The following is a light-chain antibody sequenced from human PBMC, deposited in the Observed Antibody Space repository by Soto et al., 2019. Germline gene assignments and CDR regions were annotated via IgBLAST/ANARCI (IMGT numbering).Light chain of an antibody. V-gene: IGLV1-51*01. CDR1: SSNLAYNS. CDR3: GAWDDSLNVYV. CDR2: DDN. J-gene: IGLJ1*01. Sequence: QSVLTQPPSVSAAPGQDVTISCSGSSSNLAYNSLSWYQQLPGTAPTLLIYDDNKRPSGIPARFSGSKSGTSATLGITGLETGDEADYYCGAWDDSLNVYVFGSGTKLTVL.